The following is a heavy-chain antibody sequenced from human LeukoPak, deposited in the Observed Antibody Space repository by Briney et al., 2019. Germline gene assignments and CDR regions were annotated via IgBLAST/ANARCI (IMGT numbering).Heavy chain of an antibody. CDR2: IRSKGYGGTK. J-gene: IGHJ4*02. V-gene: IGHV3-49*03. Sequence: GGSLRLSCSASGFTFGGSVMSWFRQAPGKGLEWVGFIRSKGYGGTKQYAASVKGRFTISRDDSKNIAYLQINSLKNEETAVYYCARSYDVLTGYFPLDYWGQGTLVTVSS. CDR1: GFTFGGSV. CDR3: ARSYDVLTGYFPLDY. D-gene: IGHD3-9*01.